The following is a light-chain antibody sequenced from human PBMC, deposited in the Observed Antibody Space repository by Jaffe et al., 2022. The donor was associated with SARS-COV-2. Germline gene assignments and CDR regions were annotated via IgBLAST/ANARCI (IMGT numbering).Light chain of an antibody. V-gene: IGKV3-15*01. Sequence: EILMTQSPATLSVSPGGRATLSCRASQSVSSNLAWYQQKPGQAPRLLIFGASTRATGIPARFSGSGSGTEFTLTISSLQSEDFAVYYCQQYNNWPPTFGQGTRLEIK. CDR1: QSVSSN. CDR3: QQYNNWPPT. J-gene: IGKJ5*01. CDR2: GAS.